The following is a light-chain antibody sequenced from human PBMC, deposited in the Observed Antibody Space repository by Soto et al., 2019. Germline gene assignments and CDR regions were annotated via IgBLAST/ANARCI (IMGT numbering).Light chain of an antibody. J-gene: IGLJ2*01. CDR1: NSNIGAGYD. Sequence: QSVLTQPPSVSGAPGQRVTISCTGSNSNIGAGYDVHWYQQLPGTAPKLLIYGNSNRPSGVPDRFSGSQSGTSASLAITGLQAEDEADYYCQSYDSSREVFVGGTKLTVL. CDR2: GNS. CDR3: QSYDSSREV. V-gene: IGLV1-40*01.